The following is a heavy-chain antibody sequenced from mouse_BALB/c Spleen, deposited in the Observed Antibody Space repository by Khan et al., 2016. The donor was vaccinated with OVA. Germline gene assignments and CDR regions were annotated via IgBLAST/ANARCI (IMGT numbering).Heavy chain of an antibody. Sequence: VQLKESGPGLVKPSQSLSLTCTVTGYSITSDYAWNWIRQFPGNQLEWMGYINYSGSTSYNPSLKSRISITRDTSKNQFFLQLNSVTTEDTATYYCARKGYGNWFAYWGQGTLVTVSA. D-gene: IGHD2-1*01. CDR1: GYSITSDYA. CDR2: INYSGST. J-gene: IGHJ3*01. CDR3: ARKGYGNWFAY. V-gene: IGHV3-2*02.